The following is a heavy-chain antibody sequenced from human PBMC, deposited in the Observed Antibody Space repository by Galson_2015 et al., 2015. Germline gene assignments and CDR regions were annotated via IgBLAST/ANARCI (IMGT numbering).Heavy chain of an antibody. J-gene: IGHJ4*02. CDR2: IIPIFGTA. Sequence: VKVSCKASGGTFSSYAISWVRQAPGQGLEWMGGIIPIFGTANYAQKFQGRVTITADESTSTAYMELSSLRSEDTAVYYCARAKSLGYYFDYWGQGTLVTVSS. CDR3: ARAKSLGYYFDY. V-gene: IGHV1-69*13. D-gene: IGHD3-10*01. CDR1: GGTFSSYA.